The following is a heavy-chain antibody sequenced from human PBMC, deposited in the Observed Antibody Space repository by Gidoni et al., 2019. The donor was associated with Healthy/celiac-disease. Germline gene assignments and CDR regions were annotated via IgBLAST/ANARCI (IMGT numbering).Heavy chain of an antibody. D-gene: IGHD3-10*01. Sequence: QITLKESGPTLVKPTQPLTLTRTFSWFSLSTSGVGVGWIRQPPGKALEWLALIYWDDDKRYSPSLKSRLTITKDTSKSQVVLKMTNKDPVDTATYCCAHTGFGELSFVYWGQGTLVTVSS. CDR1: WFSLSTSGVG. CDR3: AHTGFGELSFVY. CDR2: IYWDDDK. J-gene: IGHJ4*02. V-gene: IGHV2-5*02.